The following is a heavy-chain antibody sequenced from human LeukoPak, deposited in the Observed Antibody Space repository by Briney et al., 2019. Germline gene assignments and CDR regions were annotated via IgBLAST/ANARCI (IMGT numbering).Heavy chain of an antibody. CDR2: INPSGGST. V-gene: IGHV1-46*01. D-gene: IGHD6-19*01. Sequence: PQASVKVSCKASGYTFTSYYMHWVRQAPGQGLAWMGVINPSGGSTSYAQKFQGRVTMTRDTSTSTVYMELSSLRSEDTAVYYCARSPSIAVAGTGDWFDPWGQGTLVTVSS. CDR1: GYTFTSYY. CDR3: ARSPSIAVAGTGDWFDP. J-gene: IGHJ5*02.